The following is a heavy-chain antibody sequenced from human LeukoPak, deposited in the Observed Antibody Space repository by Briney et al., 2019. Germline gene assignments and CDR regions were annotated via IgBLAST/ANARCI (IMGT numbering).Heavy chain of an antibody. J-gene: IGHJ4*02. CDR3: ARANNWNYALGY. Sequence: ASVTVSCKASGYTFTGYYMHWVRQAPGQGLEWMGWINPNSGGTNYAQKFQGRVTMTRDTSISTAYMELSRLRSDDTAMYYCARANNWNYALGYWGQGTLVTVSS. CDR1: GYTFTGYY. CDR2: INPNSGGT. D-gene: IGHD1-7*01. V-gene: IGHV1-2*02.